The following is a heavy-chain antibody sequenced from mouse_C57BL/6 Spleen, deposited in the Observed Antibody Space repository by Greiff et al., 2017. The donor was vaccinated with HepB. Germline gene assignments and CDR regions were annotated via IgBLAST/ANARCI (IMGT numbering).Heavy chain of an antibody. J-gene: IGHJ4*01. V-gene: IGHV5-4*01. D-gene: IGHD3-1*01. CDR1: GFTFSSYA. CDR2: ISDGGSYT. Sequence: EVQLVESGGGLVKPGGSLKLSCAASGFTFSSYAMSWVRQTPEKRLEWVATISDGGSYTYYPDNVKGRFTISRDNARNNLYLQMSHLKSEDTAMYYCARGRGGRGYAMDDWGQGTSVTVSS. CDR3: ARGRGGRGYAMDD.